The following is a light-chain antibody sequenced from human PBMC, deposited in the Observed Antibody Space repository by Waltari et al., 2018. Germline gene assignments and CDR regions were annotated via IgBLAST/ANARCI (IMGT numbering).Light chain of an antibody. CDR2: WAS. J-gene: IGKJ2*01. CDR1: QSVLYSSNNKDY. CDR3: QQYHSLPYT. Sequence: DIVMTQSPDSLAVSLGERATINCKSGQSVLYSSNNKDYLAWYQQKPGQPPKLLFYWASTRESGVPDRVSGSGSGTDFTLTISSLQAEDVAVYYCQQYHSLPYTFGQGTKLEIK. V-gene: IGKV4-1*01.